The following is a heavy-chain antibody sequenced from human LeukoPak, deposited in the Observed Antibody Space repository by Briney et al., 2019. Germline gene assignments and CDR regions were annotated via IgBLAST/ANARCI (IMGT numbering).Heavy chain of an antibody. CDR3: ARAWMGATSWFDP. CDR2: IYPGDSDT. D-gene: IGHD1-26*01. CDR1: GYSFTNYW. V-gene: IGHV5-51*01. Sequence: GESLKISCKGSGYSFTNYWIGWVRQMPGKGLKWMGIIYPGDSDTRYSPSFQGQVTISADKSISTAYLQWSSLKASDTAMYYCARAWMGATSWFDPWGQGTLVTVSS. J-gene: IGHJ5*02.